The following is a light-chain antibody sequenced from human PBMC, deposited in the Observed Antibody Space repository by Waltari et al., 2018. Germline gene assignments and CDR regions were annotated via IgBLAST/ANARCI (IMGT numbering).Light chain of an antibody. CDR2: EVI. V-gene: IGLV2-23*02. Sequence: QSALTQPASVSGSPGQSITISCTGTSSDVGFYNLVSWYHQHPGKAPELVVYEVISRPSVVSNRFSGSKSVNTASLTIAGLQAEDEADYHCCSYAGRNIWVFGGGTKLTVL. CDR1: SSDVGFYNL. CDR3: CSYAGRNIWV. J-gene: IGLJ3*02.